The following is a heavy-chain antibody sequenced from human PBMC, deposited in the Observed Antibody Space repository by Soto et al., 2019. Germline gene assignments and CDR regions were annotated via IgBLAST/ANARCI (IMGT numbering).Heavy chain of an antibody. J-gene: IGHJ4*02. CDR1: GYTFTSYD. CDR2: MNPNSGNT. Sequence: ASVKVSCKASGYTFTSYDINWVRQATGQGLEWMGWMNPNSGNTGYAQKFQGRVTMTRNTSISTAYMELSSLRSEDTAVYYCAHRHPGVDHFFDYWGQGSLVTVSS. CDR3: AHRHPGVDHFFDY. D-gene: IGHD5-12*01. V-gene: IGHV1-8*01.